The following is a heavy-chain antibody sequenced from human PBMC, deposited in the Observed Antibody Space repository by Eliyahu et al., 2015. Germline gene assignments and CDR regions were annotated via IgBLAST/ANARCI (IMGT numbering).Heavy chain of an antibody. CDR2: INPNSGGT. CDR3: ARDQGIVLMVYATYGMDV. D-gene: IGHD2-8*01. V-gene: IGHV1-2*04. Sequence: QVQLVQSGAEVKKPGASVKVSCKASGYXFTGXYMPWVRQAPGQGLEWMGWINPNSGGTNYAQKFQGWVTMTRDTSISTAYMELSRLRSDDTAVYYCARDQGIVLMVYATYGMDVWGQGTTVTVSS. CDR1: GYXFTGXY. J-gene: IGHJ6*02.